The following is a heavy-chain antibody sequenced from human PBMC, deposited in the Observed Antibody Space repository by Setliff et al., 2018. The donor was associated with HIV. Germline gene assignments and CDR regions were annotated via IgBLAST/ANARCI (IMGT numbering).Heavy chain of an antibody. Sequence: SETLSLTCTVSGGSISSYYWSWIRQPPGKGLEWIGYIYTSGSVNYNPSLNSRVTISVDTSKNQFSLKVNSVTAADTAVYYCAIYLRPPYYIDYWGQGMLVTVSS. CDR1: GGSISSYY. D-gene: IGHD3-10*02. J-gene: IGHJ4*02. V-gene: IGHV4-4*09. CDR2: IYTSGSV. CDR3: AIYLRPPYYIDY.